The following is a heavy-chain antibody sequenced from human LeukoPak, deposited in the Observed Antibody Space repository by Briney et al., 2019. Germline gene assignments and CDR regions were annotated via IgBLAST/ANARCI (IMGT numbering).Heavy chain of an antibody. CDR2: IKQDRSKK. CDR3: TRVGYIDEGIDY. V-gene: IGHV3-7*04. D-gene: IGHD5-24*01. J-gene: IGHJ4*02. Sequence: SGGSLRLSCVVSGFAFSSYWITWVRQAPGKGLEWVANIKQDRSKKSYVDSVKGRFTISRDNAKNSLYLQMNSLRAEDTAIYYCTRVGYIDEGIDYWGQGTLVTVSS. CDR1: GFAFSSYW.